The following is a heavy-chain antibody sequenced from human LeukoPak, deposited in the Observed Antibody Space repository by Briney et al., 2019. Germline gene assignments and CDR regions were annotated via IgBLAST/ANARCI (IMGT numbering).Heavy chain of an antibody. CDR1: GFTFSNAW. J-gene: IGHJ4*02. V-gene: IGHV3-15*01. Sequence: PGGSPRLSCAASGFTFSNAWMSWVRQAPGKGLEWVGRIKSKTDGGTTDYAAPVKGRFTISRDDSKNTLYLQMNSLKTEDTAVYYCTTGGLWYDYGDPGYYFDYWGQGTLVTVSS. D-gene: IGHD4-17*01. CDR3: TTGGLWYDYGDPGYYFDY. CDR2: IKSKTDGGTT.